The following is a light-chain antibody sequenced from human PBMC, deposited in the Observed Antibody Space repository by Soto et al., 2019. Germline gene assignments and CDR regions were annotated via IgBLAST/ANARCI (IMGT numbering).Light chain of an antibody. CDR3: QQYGSSPRT. V-gene: IGKV3-20*01. CDR2: GAS. J-gene: IGKJ1*01. CDR1: QSVDIN. Sequence: EIVLTQSPATLSVSPGDRVTLSCRASQSVDINLAWYQQKAGQAPRLLVYGASTKATDMPGRFSGSGSGTDFTLTISRLEPEDFAVYYCQQYGSSPRTFGQGTKVDIK.